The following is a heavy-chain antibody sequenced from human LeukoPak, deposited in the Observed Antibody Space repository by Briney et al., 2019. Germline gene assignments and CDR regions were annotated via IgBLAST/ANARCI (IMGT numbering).Heavy chain of an antibody. CDR2: IYYTGST. D-gene: IGHD3-16*02. CDR3: ARHYLPLDWFDP. V-gene: IGHV4-59*08. Sequence: SETLSLTCTVSGGSISGYYWSWIRQPPGKGLEWIGYIYYTGSTKYNPSLESRVTISVDTSKNQFSLKLSSVTAADTAVYYCARHYLPLDWFDPWGQGTLVTVSS. CDR1: GGSISGYY. J-gene: IGHJ5*02.